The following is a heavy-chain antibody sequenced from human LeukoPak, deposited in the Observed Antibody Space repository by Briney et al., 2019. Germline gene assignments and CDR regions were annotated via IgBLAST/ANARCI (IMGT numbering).Heavy chain of an antibody. CDR1: SYNFANYW. V-gene: IGHV5-51*01. Sequence: GESLKISCKASSYNFANYWIGWVRQMPGKGLEWMGIIYPGDSDTRYSPSFQGQVTISADKSISTAYLQWSSLKASDTAMYYCARYEYQLPLDYWGQGTLVTVSS. CDR3: ARYEYQLPLDY. CDR2: IYPGDSDT. J-gene: IGHJ4*02. D-gene: IGHD2-2*01.